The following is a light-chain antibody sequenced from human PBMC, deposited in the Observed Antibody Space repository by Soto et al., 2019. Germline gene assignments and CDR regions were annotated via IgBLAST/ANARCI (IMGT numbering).Light chain of an antibody. CDR2: AAS. V-gene: IGKV1-39*01. Sequence: DIQMTQSPSSQSASVGDRVTITCRASQTINTYLNWYQQKPGKAPRLLIYAASTLQSGVPSRFSGSGSGTDFTLTITNVQPEDFATYYCQQSCTTPPCTFGQGTKVEIK. CDR3: QQSCTTPPCT. CDR1: QTINTY. J-gene: IGKJ2*02.